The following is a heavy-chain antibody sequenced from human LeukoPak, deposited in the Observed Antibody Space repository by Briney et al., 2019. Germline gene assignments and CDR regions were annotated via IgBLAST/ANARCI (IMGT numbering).Heavy chain of an antibody. D-gene: IGHD3-22*01. CDR2: ISAYNGNT. V-gene: IGHV1-18*04. CDR3: ARVARITMIVVVRPGAFDI. CDR1: GYTFTGYY. J-gene: IGHJ3*02. Sequence: ASVKVSCKASGYTFTGYYMHWVRQAPGQGLEWMGWISAYNGNTNYAQKLQGRVTMTTDTSTSTAYMELRSLRSDDTAVYYCARVARITMIVVVRPGAFDIWGQGTMVTVSS.